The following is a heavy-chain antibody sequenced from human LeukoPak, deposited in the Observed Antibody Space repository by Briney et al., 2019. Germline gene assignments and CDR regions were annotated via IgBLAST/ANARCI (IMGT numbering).Heavy chain of an antibody. CDR3: ARVFYYDSSGYSHNWFDP. CDR2: IYYSGST. CDR1: GCSISSYY. D-gene: IGHD3-22*01. Sequence: SETLSLTCTVSGCSISSYYWSWLRQPPGKGLEWIGYIYYSGSTNYNPSLKSRVTISVDTSKNQFSLKLSSVTAAATAVYYCARVFYYDSSGYSHNWFDPWGQGALVTVSS. J-gene: IGHJ5*02. V-gene: IGHV4-59*01.